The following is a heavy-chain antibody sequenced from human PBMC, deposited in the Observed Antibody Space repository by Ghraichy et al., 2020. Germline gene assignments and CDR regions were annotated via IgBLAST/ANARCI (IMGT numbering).Heavy chain of an antibody. D-gene: IGHD6-6*01. V-gene: IGHV3-21*01. J-gene: IGHJ6*02. Sequence: GSLRLSCAASGFTFSSYSMNWVRQAPGKGLEWVSSISSSSSYIYYADSVKGRFTISRDNAKNSLYLQMNSLRAEDTAVYYCARDLGSSQHYYYGMDVWDQGTTVTVSS. CDR1: GFTFSSYS. CDR3: ARDLGSSQHYYYGMDV. CDR2: ISSSSSYI.